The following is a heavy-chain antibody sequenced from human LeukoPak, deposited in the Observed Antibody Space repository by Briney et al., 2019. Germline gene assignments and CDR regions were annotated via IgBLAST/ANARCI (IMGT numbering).Heavy chain of an antibody. CDR3: ARDLEQQLFDL. Sequence: GGSLRLSCAASGFTFSHYSMNWVRQAPGKGLEWVSSITISSTYLFYADSVKGRFTISRDNAKNSLYLQMNSLRAEDTAVYYCARDLEQQLFDLWGQGTLVTVSS. D-gene: IGHD6-13*01. J-gene: IGHJ5*02. CDR2: ITISSTYL. CDR1: GFTFSHYS. V-gene: IGHV3-21*01.